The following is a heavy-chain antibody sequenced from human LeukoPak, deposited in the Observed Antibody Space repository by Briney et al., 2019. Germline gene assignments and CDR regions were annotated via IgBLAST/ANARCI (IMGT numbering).Heavy chain of an antibody. CDR3: AKSRSGSANWALRIFDN. D-gene: IGHD3-10*01. CDR2: ISGSGGST. V-gene: IGHV3-23*01. Sequence: GGSLRLSCAASGFTFSSYAMSWVRQAPGKGLEWVSAISGSGGSTYYADSVKGWFTISRDNSENTLYVEMNSLRAEDTAIYYCAKSRSGSANWALRIFDNWGQGTLVSVSS. CDR1: GFTFSSYA. J-gene: IGHJ4*02.